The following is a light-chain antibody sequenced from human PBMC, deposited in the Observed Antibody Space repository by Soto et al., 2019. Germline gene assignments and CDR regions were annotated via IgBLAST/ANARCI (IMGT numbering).Light chain of an antibody. CDR2: DVT. CDR1: SNDVGRFNY. Sequence: QSVLTQAPSASGSPGQSVTISCAGTSNDVGRFNYVSWYQHHPGKAPKLIIYDVTKRLSGVPDRFSGSKSGNTAYLTVSGLQAEDEADYFCSSFVHGTSYVFGTGTKVTVL. CDR3: SSFVHGTSYV. J-gene: IGLJ1*01. V-gene: IGLV2-8*01.